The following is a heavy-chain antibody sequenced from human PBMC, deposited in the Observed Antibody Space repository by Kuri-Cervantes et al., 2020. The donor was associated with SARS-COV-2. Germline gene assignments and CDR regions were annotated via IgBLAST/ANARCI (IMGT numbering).Heavy chain of an antibody. V-gene: IGHV3-74*01. CDR2: INSDGSST. CDR3: AKILTPGYCSGGSCYLGDY. D-gene: IGHD2-15*01. J-gene: IGHJ4*02. CDR1: GFTFSSYW. Sequence: GGSLRLSCAASGFTFSSYWMHWVRQAPGKGLVWVSRINSDGSSTSNADSVKGRFTISRDNAKNTLYLQMNSLRAEDTAVYYCAKILTPGYCSGGSCYLGDYWGQGTLVTVSS.